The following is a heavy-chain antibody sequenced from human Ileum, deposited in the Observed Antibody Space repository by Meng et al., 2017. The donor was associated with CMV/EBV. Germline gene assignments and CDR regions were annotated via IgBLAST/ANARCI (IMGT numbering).Heavy chain of an antibody. D-gene: IGHD6-13*01. Sequence: GESLKISCAASGFTFSSYGVSWVRQAPGKGLEWVSAITGSGRTTYYADSVKGRFTISRDNSKNTLYLHMNSLRAEDTAVYYCAKIDQQQNYFDCWGQGTLVPVSS. CDR2: ITGSGRTT. CDR1: GFTFSSYG. J-gene: IGHJ4*02. CDR3: AKIDQQQNYFDC. V-gene: IGHV3-23*01.